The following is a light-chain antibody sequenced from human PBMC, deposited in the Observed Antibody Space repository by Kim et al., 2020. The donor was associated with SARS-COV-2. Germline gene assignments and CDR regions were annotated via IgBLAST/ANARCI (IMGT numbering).Light chain of an antibody. CDR3: QQYNSYPWT. CDR2: KAS. J-gene: IGKJ1*01. V-gene: IGKV1-5*03. Sequence: ASGGGRVTITCRASQSISSWLAWYQQKPGKAPKLLIYKASSLESGVPSRFSGSGSGTEFTLTISSLQPDDFATYYCQQYNSYPWTFGQGTKVEIK. CDR1: QSISSW.